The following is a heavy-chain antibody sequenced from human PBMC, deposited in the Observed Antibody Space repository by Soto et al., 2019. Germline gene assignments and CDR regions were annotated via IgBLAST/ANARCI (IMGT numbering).Heavy chain of an antibody. V-gene: IGHV1-69*02. D-gene: IGHD1-26*01. J-gene: IGHJ4*02. CDR1: GGTFSSYT. CDR2: IIPILGIA. Sequence: ASVKVSCKASGGTFSSYTISWVRQAPGQGLEWMGRIIPILGIANYAQKFQGRVTITADKSTSTAYMELSSLRSEDTAVYYCARQAPRLRVGATWDYFDYWGQGTLVTVSS. CDR3: ARQAPRLRVGATWDYFDY.